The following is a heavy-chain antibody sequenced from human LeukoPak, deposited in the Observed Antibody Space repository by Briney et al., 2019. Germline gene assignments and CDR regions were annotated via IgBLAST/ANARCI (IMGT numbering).Heavy chain of an antibody. CDR2: ISYDGSNK. V-gene: IGHV3-30*04. D-gene: IGHD2-15*01. Sequence: GGSLRLSCAASGFTFSSYAMHWVRQAPGKGLEWVAVISYDGSNKYYADSVKGRFTISRDNSKNTLYLQMNSLRAEGTAVYYCARDDIVVVVAATVDPYFDYWGQGTLVTVSS. CDR3: ARDDIVVVVAATVDPYFDY. CDR1: GFTFSSYA. J-gene: IGHJ4*02.